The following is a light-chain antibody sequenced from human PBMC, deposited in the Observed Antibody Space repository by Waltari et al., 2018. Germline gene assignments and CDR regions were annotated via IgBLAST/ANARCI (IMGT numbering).Light chain of an antibody. Sequence: DIQMTQSPSSLSASVGARVTITCRASQSVRNFLNWYQQEPGKAPKLLIYATSTLQTVVPSRFSGSGSGTDFTLSISSLQPEDFAIYFCQQGYMTPRTFGQGTKVEIK. CDR3: QQGYMTPRT. CDR2: ATS. V-gene: IGKV1-39*01. CDR1: QSVRNF. J-gene: IGKJ1*01.